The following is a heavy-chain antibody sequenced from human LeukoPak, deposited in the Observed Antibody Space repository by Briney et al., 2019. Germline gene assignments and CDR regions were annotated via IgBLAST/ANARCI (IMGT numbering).Heavy chain of an antibody. V-gene: IGHV4-61*08. D-gene: IGHD3-9*01. CDR3: ARQIDGSYFDY. Sequence: PSQTLSLTCTVSGGSISSGAYYWSWIRQPPGKGLEWIGYIYYSGSTNYNPSLKSGVTISVDTSKNQFSLKLSSVTAADTAVYYCARQIDGSYFDYWGQGTLVTVSS. J-gene: IGHJ4*02. CDR1: GGSISSGAYY. CDR2: IYYSGST.